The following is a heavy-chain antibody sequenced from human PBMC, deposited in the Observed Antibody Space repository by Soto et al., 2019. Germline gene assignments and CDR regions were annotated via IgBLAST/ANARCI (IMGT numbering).Heavy chain of an antibody. Sequence: QVQLQESGPGLVKPSQTLSLTCTVSGSSISSGDYYWSWIRQHPGKGLEWIGYIYYSGSTYYNPSFKSRVTISVDTSKNQCSLKLSSVTAADTAVYYCARRDLRGDDQPFDYWGQGPLVTVAS. D-gene: IGHD3-10*01. CDR2: IYYSGST. V-gene: IGHV4-31*03. J-gene: IGHJ4*02. CDR3: ARRDLRGDDQPFDY. CDR1: GSSISSGDYY.